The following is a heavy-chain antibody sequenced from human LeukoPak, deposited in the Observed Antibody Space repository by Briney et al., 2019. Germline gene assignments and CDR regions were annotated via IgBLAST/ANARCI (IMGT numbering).Heavy chain of an antibody. D-gene: IGHD2-15*01. J-gene: IGHJ4*02. Sequence: PSETLSLTCTVSGGSISSSTYYWGWIRQPPGKGLEWIGSMYYTGRTYYNPSLKSRVTISVDTSKNQFSLRLRSVTAADTAVYYCARDLDGGSALFAYWGQGTLVTVSS. CDR3: ARDLDGGSALFAY. CDR2: MYYTGRT. V-gene: IGHV4-39*02. CDR1: GGSISSSTYY.